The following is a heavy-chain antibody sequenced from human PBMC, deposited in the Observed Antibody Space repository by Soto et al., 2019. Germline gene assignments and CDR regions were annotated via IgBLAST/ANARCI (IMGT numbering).Heavy chain of an antibody. CDR2: ISSSSSYI. Sequence: EVQLVESGGGLVKPGGSPRLSCAASGFTFSSYSMNWVRQAPGKGLEWVSSISSSSSYIYYADSVKGRFTISRDNAKNSLYLQMNSLRAEDTAVYYCARDRQYSSSWWNWFDPWGQGTLVTVSS. D-gene: IGHD6-13*01. J-gene: IGHJ5*02. CDR3: ARDRQYSSSWWNWFDP. CDR1: GFTFSSYS. V-gene: IGHV3-21*01.